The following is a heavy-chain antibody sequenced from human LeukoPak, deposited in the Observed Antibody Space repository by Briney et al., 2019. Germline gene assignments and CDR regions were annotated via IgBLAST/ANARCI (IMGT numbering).Heavy chain of an antibody. CDR3: ARDPTSYYYQNSGYYYDY. Sequence: GGSLRLSCAASGFTFSNYWMHWVRHAPGKGLVWVARVNSDGGGTSYADSVKGRFTISRDNAKNTLYLQMNSLRAEDTAVYYCARDPTSYYYQNSGYYYDYWGQGTLVTVSS. D-gene: IGHD3-22*01. V-gene: IGHV3-74*01. CDR1: GFTFSNYW. CDR2: VNSDGGGT. J-gene: IGHJ4*02.